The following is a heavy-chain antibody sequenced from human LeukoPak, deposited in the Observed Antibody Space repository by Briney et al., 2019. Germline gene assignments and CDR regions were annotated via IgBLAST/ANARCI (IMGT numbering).Heavy chain of an antibody. V-gene: IGHV1-2*02. J-gene: IGHJ4*02. D-gene: IGHD3-22*01. CDR2: INPNSGGT. Sequence: ASVKVSCKASGYTFTGYYMHWVRQAPGQGLEWMGWINPNSGGTNYAQKFQGRVTMTRDTSISTAYMELSRLRSDDTAVYYCARDPPYYYDSSGYKPQYYFDYWGQGTLVTVSS. CDR3: ARDPPYYYDSSGYKPQYYFDY. CDR1: GYTFTGYY.